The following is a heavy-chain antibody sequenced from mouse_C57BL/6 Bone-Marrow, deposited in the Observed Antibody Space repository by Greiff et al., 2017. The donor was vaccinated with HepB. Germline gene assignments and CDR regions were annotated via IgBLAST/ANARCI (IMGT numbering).Heavy chain of an antibody. CDR3: TTLYDYAAWFAY. Sequence: EVQLQQSGAELVRPGALVKLSCTASGFNIKDDYMHWVKQRPEQGLEWIGWIDPENGDTEYASKFQGKATITADTSSNTAYLQLSSLTSEDTAVYYCTTLYDYAAWFAYWGQGTLVTVSA. CDR2: IDPENGDT. V-gene: IGHV14-4*01. CDR1: GFNIKDDY. D-gene: IGHD2-4*01. J-gene: IGHJ3*01.